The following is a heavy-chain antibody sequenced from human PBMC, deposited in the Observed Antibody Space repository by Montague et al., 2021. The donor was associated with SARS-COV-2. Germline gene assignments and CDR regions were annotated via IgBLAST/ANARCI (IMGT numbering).Heavy chain of an antibody. CDR2: ISTSAYTT. CDR1: GFTFSNYD. CDR3: TRDYRGIVGDGLDI. D-gene: IGHD3-16*02. Sequence: SLRLSCAASGFTFSNYDMNWVRQAPGKGPEWISYISTSAYTTSYAGSVKGRFTISRDNGKNSLHLQMNSLRVEDTAVYYCTRDYRGIVGDGLDIWGQGTKVTVSS. V-gene: IGHV3-48*03. J-gene: IGHJ3*02.